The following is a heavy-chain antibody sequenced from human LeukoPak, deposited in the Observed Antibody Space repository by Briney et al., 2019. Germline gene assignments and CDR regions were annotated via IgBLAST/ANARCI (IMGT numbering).Heavy chain of an antibody. Sequence: SETLFLTCTVSGGSISSSSHYWGWIRQPPGKGLEWIGNIYYTGNTYYNASLQSRVTISIDTSKNQFSLRLNSVTAADTAMYYCAKSGGYGLIDYWGQGTLVTVSS. V-gene: IGHV4-39*01. CDR3: AKSGGYGLIDY. CDR1: GGSISSSSHY. J-gene: IGHJ4*02. D-gene: IGHD1-26*01. CDR2: IYYTGNT.